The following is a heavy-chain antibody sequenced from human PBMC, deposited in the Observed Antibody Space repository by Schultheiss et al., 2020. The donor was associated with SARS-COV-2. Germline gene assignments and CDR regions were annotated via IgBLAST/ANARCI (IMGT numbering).Heavy chain of an antibody. CDR1: GGTFSSYA. V-gene: IGHV1-69*13. CDR2: IIPIFGTA. J-gene: IGHJ6*02. Sequence: SVKVSCKASGGTFSSYAISWVRQAPGQGLEWMGGIIPIFGTANYAQKFQGRVTITADESTSTAYMELRSLRSDDTAVYYCARLSYYYYGMDVWGQGTTVTVSS. CDR3: ARLSYYYYGMDV.